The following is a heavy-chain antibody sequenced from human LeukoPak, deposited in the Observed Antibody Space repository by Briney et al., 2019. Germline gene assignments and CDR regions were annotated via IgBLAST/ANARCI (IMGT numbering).Heavy chain of an antibody. Sequence: GGSLRLSCAASGFTFSSYGMHWVRQAPGKGLEWVAFIRYDGSNKYYADSVKGRFTISRDNSKNTLYLQMNSLRAEDTAVYYCAKGETYDSSGPLDYWGQGTLVTVSS. CDR2: IRYDGSNK. CDR3: AKGETYDSSGPLDY. V-gene: IGHV3-30*02. D-gene: IGHD3-22*01. CDR1: GFTFSSYG. J-gene: IGHJ4*02.